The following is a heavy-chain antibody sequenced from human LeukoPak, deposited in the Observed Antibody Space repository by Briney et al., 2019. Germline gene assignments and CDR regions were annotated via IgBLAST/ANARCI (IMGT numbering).Heavy chain of an antibody. D-gene: IGHD2/OR15-2a*01. CDR1: GVSFSRHA. CDR3: ARVAHFDCGMDV. Sequence: GGSLRLSCAASGVSFSRHAMSWVRQAPGKGLEWVSGITGSGGSTYYADSVKGRFTISRDNTKKTLYLEMNSLRAEDTAVYFCARVAHFDCGMDVWGQGTTVTVSS. J-gene: IGHJ6*02. V-gene: IGHV3-23*01. CDR2: ITGSGGST.